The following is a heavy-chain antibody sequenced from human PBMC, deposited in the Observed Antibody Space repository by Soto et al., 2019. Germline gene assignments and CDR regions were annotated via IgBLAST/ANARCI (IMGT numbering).Heavy chain of an antibody. CDR1: GASISSDS. CDR2: VYYSGST. J-gene: IGHJ4*02. Sequence: QVQLQESGPGLVKPSETLSLTCSVSGASISSDSWIWIRQPPGKGLQWIGYVYYSGSTNYDPSLKSRVTIAADTSKNQLSLNLTSVTAADTAVYYCGRLFCTTVSCYVNMWGRGTLVTVSS. V-gene: IGHV4-59*01. D-gene: IGHD2-2*01. CDR3: GRLFCTTVSCYVNM.